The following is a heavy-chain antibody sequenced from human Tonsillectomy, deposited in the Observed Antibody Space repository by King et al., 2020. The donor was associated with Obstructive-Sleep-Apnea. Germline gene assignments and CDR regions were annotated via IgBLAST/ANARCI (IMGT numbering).Heavy chain of an antibody. D-gene: IGHD3-22*01. J-gene: IGHJ3*02. CDR1: GASVSTANYY. CDR2: IYYTWST. V-gene: IGHV4-61*01. CDR3: ASDTKYYYESGGYMMPFDI. Sequence: VQLQESGPGLVKPSETLSLTCTVSGASVSTANYYWPWIRQPPGKGLEWIGYIYYTWSTDYSPSLRSRVTMSLDTSKNQFSLKLTSVTAADTAVYYCASDTKYYYESGGYMMPFDIWGQGTLVTVSS.